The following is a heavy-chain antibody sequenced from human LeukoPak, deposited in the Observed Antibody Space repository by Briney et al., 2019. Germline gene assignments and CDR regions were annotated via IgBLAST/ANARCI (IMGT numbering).Heavy chain of an antibody. CDR1: GGTFSSYA. CDR3: AREEWDSSGYYYANWFDP. D-gene: IGHD3-22*01. CDR2: IIPIFGTA. Sequence: SVNVSCKASGGTFSSYAISWVRQAPGQGLEWMGGIIPIFGTANYAQKFQGRVTITADESTSTAYMELSSLRSEDTAVYYCAREEWDSSGYYYANWFDPWGQGTLVTVSS. V-gene: IGHV1-69*01. J-gene: IGHJ5*02.